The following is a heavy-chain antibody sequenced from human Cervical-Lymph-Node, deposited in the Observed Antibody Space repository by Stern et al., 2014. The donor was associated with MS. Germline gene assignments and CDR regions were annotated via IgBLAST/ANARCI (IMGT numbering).Heavy chain of an antibody. J-gene: IGHJ4*02. V-gene: IGHV1-46*01. CDR3: ARDEGADY. CDR2: INPSACNT. CDR1: GYSFTSYF. Sequence: QLVQSGADVKKPGASVQVSCMASGYSFTSYFIIWVRQPPGQGRECMGIINPSACNTNYAQKFQGRVVMTSDTSTGTVYLELSSLRSEDTAVYYCARDEGADYWGQGTLVTVSS.